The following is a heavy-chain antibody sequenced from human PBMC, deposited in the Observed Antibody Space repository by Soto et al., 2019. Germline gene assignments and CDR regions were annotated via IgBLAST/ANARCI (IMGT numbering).Heavy chain of an antibody. Sequence: ASVRVSCKASGYTFTDYYMHWVRQAPGQGLEWMGWINPNSGGTSYAQKFQGRVTMTRDTPITTAYMELSRLTSDDTAVYYCAREGSSSSRYFQHWGQGTLVTVSS. CDR2: INPNSGGT. CDR3: AREGSSSSRYFQH. D-gene: IGHD6-6*01. J-gene: IGHJ1*01. V-gene: IGHV1-2*02. CDR1: GYTFTDYY.